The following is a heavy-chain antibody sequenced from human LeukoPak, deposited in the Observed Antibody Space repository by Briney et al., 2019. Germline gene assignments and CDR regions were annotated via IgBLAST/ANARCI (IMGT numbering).Heavy chain of an antibody. CDR2: ISYDGSNK. Sequence: SGGSLRLSCAASGFTFSSYAMHWVRQAPGKGLEWVAVISYDGSNKYYADSVKGRFAISRDNSKNTLYLQMNSLRAEDTAVYYCARDGGRYCSGGSCYSIWGQGTMVTVSS. CDR3: ARDGGRYCSGGSCYSI. V-gene: IGHV3-30*09. D-gene: IGHD2-15*01. J-gene: IGHJ3*02. CDR1: GFTFSSYA.